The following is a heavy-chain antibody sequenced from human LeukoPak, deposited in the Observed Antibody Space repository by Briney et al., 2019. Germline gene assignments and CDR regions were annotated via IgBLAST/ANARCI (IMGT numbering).Heavy chain of an antibody. D-gene: IGHD2-15*01. V-gene: IGHV3-21*01. CDR2: ISSSSSYR. Sequence: GGSLRLSCAASGFTFSSYSMNWVRQAPGKGLEWVSSISSSSSYRYYADAVKGRFTISRDNAKNSLYLQMNSLRAEDTAVYYCAREAGYCSGGSCYSREQNYYYYYGMDVWGQGTTVTVSS. CDR1: GFTFSSYS. J-gene: IGHJ6*02. CDR3: AREAGYCSGGSCYSREQNYYYYYGMDV.